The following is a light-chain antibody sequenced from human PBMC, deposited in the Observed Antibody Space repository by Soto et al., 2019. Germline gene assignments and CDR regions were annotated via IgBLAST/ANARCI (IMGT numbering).Light chain of an antibody. Sequence: EIVLTQSPGTLSLSAGERATLSCRASQSVSFSYLAWYQQKPGQAPRLLIYGASSRATGIPDRFSGSGSGTDFTLTISRLEPEDFAVYYCQQYGRSPLTFGGGTKVDIK. CDR2: GAS. V-gene: IGKV3-20*01. J-gene: IGKJ4*01. CDR1: QSVSFSY. CDR3: QQYGRSPLT.